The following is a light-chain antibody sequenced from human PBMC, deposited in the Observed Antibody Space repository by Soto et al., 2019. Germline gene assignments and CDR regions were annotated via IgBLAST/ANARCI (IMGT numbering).Light chain of an antibody. CDR2: DVN. CDR1: SSDVGSYNH. V-gene: IGLV2-14*03. J-gene: IGLJ2*01. CDR3: SSFSSSSTFA. Sequence: QSALTQPASVSGSPGQSITISCTGTSSDVGSYNHVSWYQQHPGEVPKLLIYDVNNRPSGVSNRFSGSKSGNTASLTISGLRADDEADYYCSSFSSSSTFAFGGGTKLTVL.